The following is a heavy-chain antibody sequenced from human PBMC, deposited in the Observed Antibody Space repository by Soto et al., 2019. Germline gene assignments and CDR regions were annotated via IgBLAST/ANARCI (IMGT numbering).Heavy chain of an antibody. CDR2: VYYSGST. J-gene: IGHJ4*02. D-gene: IGHD2-2*01. Sequence: QVQLQESGPGLVKPSQTLSLTCTVSGGSITSGDYYWSWIRQPQGKGLEWIGYVYYSGSTYYNPSLKSRVTISVDTSKNQFSLKVSSMTAADTAVYYCARLGHHLGYCSTASCYHPPGDDYWGQGTLVTVSS. V-gene: IGHV4-30-4*01. CDR1: GGSITSGDYY. CDR3: ARLGHHLGYCSTASCYHPPGDDY.